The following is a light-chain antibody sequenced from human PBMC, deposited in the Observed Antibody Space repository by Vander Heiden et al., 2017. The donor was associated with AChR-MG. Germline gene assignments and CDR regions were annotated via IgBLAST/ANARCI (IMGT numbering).Light chain of an antibody. CDR3: QQSYSTLMWT. CDR1: QSIGSN. CDR2: AAS. J-gene: IGKJ1*01. V-gene: IGKV1-39*01. Sequence: DIQMTQSPSSLSASVGDRVTITCRTSQSIGSNLNWYQQKPGKAPKLLINAASSSQRGVPSRFSGSGSGTDFTLTISSLQPEDSASYYCQQSYSTLMWTFGQGTKVEIK.